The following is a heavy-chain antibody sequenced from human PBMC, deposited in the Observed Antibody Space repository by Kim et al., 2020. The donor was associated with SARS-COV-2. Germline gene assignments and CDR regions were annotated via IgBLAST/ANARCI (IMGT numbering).Heavy chain of an antibody. Sequence: GRVTISRDNSKNTLYLQMNSLRAEDTAVYYCARDHYDYSWGSYRYTDAFDIWGQGTMVTVSS. J-gene: IGHJ3*02. CDR3: ARDHYDYSWGSYRYTDAFDI. V-gene: IGHV3-30*07. D-gene: IGHD3-16*02.